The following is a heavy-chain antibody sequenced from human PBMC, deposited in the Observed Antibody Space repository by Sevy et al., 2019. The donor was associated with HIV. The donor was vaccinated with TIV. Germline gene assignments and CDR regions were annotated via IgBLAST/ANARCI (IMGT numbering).Heavy chain of an antibody. CDR2: IIPIFGTT. Sequence: ASVKVSCKASGGTFNRYAISWVRQAPGHGLEWLGGIIPIFGTTNYAQKFQGRVTITADESTSTAYMEVSSLRSEDTAVYYCARLTVAGLGGWFGPWGHGTLVTVSS. V-gene: IGHV1-69*13. CDR1: GGTFNRYA. D-gene: IGHD6-19*01. J-gene: IGHJ5*02. CDR3: ARLTVAGLGGWFGP.